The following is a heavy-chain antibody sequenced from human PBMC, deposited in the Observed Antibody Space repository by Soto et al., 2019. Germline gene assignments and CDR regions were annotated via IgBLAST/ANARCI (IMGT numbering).Heavy chain of an antibody. CDR2: IYSDGRT. CDR3: ARCSGWYGQCYFAC. Sequence: DVQLVETGGGWIQPGGSLRLSCAATGFIVSASYMSWVRQAPGKGLEWVSVIYSDGRTYYADSVKGRFTISRDNSKNTLYLQMNSLSAEDTAVYYCARCSGWYGQCYFACWGQGTRVTVSS. J-gene: IGHJ4*02. D-gene: IGHD6-13*01. V-gene: IGHV3-53*02. CDR1: GFIVSASY.